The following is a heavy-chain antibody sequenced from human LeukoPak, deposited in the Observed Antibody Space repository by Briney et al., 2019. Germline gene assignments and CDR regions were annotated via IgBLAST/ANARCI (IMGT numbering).Heavy chain of an antibody. Sequence: GASVKVSCKASGFTFTAYYMHWVRQAPGQGLEWMGWINPNSGGTNYAQKFQGRVTMTRDTSISTAYMELSRLRSDDTAVYYCAREVMTTVSRLWFDPWGQGTLVTVSS. D-gene: IGHD4-11*01. J-gene: IGHJ5*02. V-gene: IGHV1-2*02. CDR3: AREVMTTVSRLWFDP. CDR1: GFTFTAYY. CDR2: INPNSGGT.